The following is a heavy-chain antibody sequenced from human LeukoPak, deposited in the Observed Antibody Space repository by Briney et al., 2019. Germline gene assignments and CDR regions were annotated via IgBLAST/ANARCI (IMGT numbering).Heavy chain of an antibody. CDR2: ISGSGGST. J-gene: IGHJ4*02. D-gene: IGHD3-3*01. Sequence: PGGSLRLSCAASGFTFRSYAMSWVRQAPGKGLEWVSAISGSGGSTYYADSVKVRFTISRDNSKDTLYLQMNGLRAEDTAVYYCAKDSDFWSGSSSDFDYWGQGTLVTVSS. CDR1: GFTFRSYA. V-gene: IGHV3-23*01. CDR3: AKDSDFWSGSSSDFDY.